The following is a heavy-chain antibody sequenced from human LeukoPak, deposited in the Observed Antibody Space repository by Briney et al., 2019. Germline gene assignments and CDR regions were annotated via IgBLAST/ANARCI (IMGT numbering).Heavy chain of an antibody. CDR2: IYYSGST. CDR1: GGSISSYY. J-gene: IGHJ4*02. Sequence: PSETLSLTCTVSGGSISSYYWSWIRQPPGKGLEWIGYIYYSGSTNYNPSLKSRVTISVDTSKNQFSLKLSSVTAADTAVYYCARDPGIAAAGIDYWGQGTLVTVSS. CDR3: ARDPGIAAAGIDY. V-gene: IGHV4-59*12. D-gene: IGHD6-13*01.